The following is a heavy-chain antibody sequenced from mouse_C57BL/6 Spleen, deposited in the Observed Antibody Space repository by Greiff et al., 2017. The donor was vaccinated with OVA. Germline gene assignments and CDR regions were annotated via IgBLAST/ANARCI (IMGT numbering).Heavy chain of an antibody. J-gene: IGHJ3*01. CDR2: INPNNGGT. V-gene: IGHV1-26*01. CDR3: ARSGEAY. D-gene: IGHD2-13*01. Sequence: VQLQQSGPELVKPGASVKISCKASGYTFTDYYMNWVKQSHGKSLEWIGDINPNNGGTSYNQKFKGKATLTVDKSSSTAYMELRSLTSEDSAVYYCARSGEAYWGQGTLVTVSA. CDR1: GYTFTDYY.